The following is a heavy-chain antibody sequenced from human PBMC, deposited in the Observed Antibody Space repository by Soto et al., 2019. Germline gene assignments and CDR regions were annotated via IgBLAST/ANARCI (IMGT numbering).Heavy chain of an antibody. Sequence: EVQLVESGGGLVQPGGSLRLSCEASAFTLSSYWMSWVRQAPGKGLEWVANIKPDGSEKYYVDSVKGRFTISRDNTKNSLYLQMGTLRPEDTAIYYCAREYEFGFEIWGQGTLVTVSS. V-gene: IGHV3-7*01. CDR2: IKPDGSEK. D-gene: IGHD3-16*01. CDR3: AREYEFGFEI. CDR1: AFTLSSYW. J-gene: IGHJ3*02.